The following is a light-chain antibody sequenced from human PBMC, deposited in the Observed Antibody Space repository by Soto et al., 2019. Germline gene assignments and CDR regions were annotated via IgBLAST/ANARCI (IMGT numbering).Light chain of an antibody. V-gene: IGKV1-5*03. CDR3: QQDNSYSWT. CDR1: ESISSW. J-gene: IGKJ1*01. Sequence: DIQMTQSPPTLSASAGDSVTITCRASESISSWLAWYQQKPGKAPKLLMYKASSIESGVPSRFSGSGSETEFTLTISSLQPDDFATYYCQQDNSYSWTFGQGTKVDIK. CDR2: KAS.